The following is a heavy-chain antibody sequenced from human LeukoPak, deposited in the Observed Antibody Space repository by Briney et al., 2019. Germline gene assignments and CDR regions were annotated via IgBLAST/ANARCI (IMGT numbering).Heavy chain of an antibody. D-gene: IGHD3-10*01. Sequence: PGGSLRLSCAASGFTFSNYGIHWVRQAPGKGLEWVSVISYDGSKKYYADSVKGRFSISRDNSKNTLYVQMDSLRPEDTAVYYCATERSGRGSLFYYGSGSFYGFAYWGQGTLVTVSS. V-gene: IGHV3-30*03. CDR1: GFTFSNYG. CDR3: ATERSGRGSLFYYGSGSFYGFAY. J-gene: IGHJ4*02. CDR2: ISYDGSKK.